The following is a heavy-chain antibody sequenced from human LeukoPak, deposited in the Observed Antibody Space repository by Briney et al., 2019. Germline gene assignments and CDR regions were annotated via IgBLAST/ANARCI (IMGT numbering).Heavy chain of an antibody. D-gene: IGHD6-13*01. Sequence: SETLSLTCTVSGGSISSYYWSWIRQPPGKGLEWIGYLYYSGSTNYNPSLKSRVTISVDTSTNQVSLKLSSVTAADTAVYHCARGVGVHIAAAGFDYWGQGTLVTVSS. CDR3: ARGVGVHIAAAGFDY. J-gene: IGHJ4*02. CDR1: GGSISSYY. CDR2: LYYSGST. V-gene: IGHV4-59*01.